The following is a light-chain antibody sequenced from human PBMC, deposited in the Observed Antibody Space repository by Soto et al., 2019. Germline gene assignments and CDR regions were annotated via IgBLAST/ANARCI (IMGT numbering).Light chain of an antibody. CDR2: DAS. V-gene: IGKV3-11*01. Sequence: EIVLTQSPATLSLSPGERATLSCRASQSVSSYLAWYQQKPGQAPRLLIYDASNRANGIPAKFSGSGSETDVTLTISSLEPEDCAVYYCQQRSNWPLTFGGGTKVEIK. CDR3: QQRSNWPLT. J-gene: IGKJ4*01. CDR1: QSVSSY.